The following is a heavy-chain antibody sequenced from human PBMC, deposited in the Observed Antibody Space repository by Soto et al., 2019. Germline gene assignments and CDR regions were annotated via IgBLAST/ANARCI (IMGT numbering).Heavy chain of an antibody. J-gene: IGHJ4*02. CDR1: GGTFSSYD. V-gene: IGHV1-69*12. CDR2: IIPIFGTA. Sequence: QVQLVQSGAEVKKPGSSVKVSCKASGGTFSSYDISWVRQAPGQGLEWMGGIIPIFGTANYAQKFQGRVTITADESTSTAYMELSSLRSEDTAVYYCARESRDGYNWALDYWGQGTLVTVSS. CDR3: ARESRDGYNWALDY. D-gene: IGHD5-12*01.